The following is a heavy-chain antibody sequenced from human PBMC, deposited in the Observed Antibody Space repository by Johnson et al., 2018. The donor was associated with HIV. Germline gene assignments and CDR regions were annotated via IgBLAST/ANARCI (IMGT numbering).Heavy chain of an antibody. D-gene: IGHD4-17*01. Sequence: QVQLVESGGGVVQPWRSLRLSCAASGFIFSSYGMHWVRQAPGKGLEWVAVISYDGSNKHYADSVKGRFTISRDKSKNTLYLQMSSLRPEDTAVYYCARDLPGVEGDYPPGAFDMWGQGTMVTVSS. V-gene: IGHV3-30-3*01. CDR1: GFIFSSYG. CDR2: ISYDGSNK. CDR3: ARDLPGVEGDYPPGAFDM. J-gene: IGHJ3*02.